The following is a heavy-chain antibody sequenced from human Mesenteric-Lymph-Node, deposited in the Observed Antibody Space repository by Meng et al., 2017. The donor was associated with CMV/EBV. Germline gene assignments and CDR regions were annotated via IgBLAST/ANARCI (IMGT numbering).Heavy chain of an antibody. CDR3: ARDNVNPEGFDP. Sequence: QVQLVQSGTEVKKPGASVRVSCKASGYTFSDYYIYWVRQAPGQGLEWMGRINPKTGGRSYAQNFQGRVTMTRDTSISTAYMELGRLTSDDTAVYYCARDNVNPEGFDPWGQGTLVTVSS. CDR1: GYTFSDYY. V-gene: IGHV1-2*06. CDR2: INPKTGGR. J-gene: IGHJ5*02. D-gene: IGHD2/OR15-2a*01.